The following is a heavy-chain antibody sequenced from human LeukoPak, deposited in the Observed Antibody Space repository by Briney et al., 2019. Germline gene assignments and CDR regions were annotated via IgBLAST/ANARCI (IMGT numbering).Heavy chain of an antibody. D-gene: IGHD6-13*01. Sequence: GSSVKVSCKASGYKFTGYYMHWVRQAPGQGLEWMGWINLNSGGTNYAQKFQGRVTMTRDTSISTAYMELSRLRSDDTAVYYCARYEQQLDAFDIWGQGTMVTVSS. CDR3: ARYEQQLDAFDI. CDR2: INLNSGGT. J-gene: IGHJ3*02. CDR1: GYKFTGYY. V-gene: IGHV1-2*02.